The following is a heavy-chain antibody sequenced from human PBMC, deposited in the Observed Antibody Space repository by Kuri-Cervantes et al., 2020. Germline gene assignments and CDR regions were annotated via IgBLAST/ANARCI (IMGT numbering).Heavy chain of an antibody. Sequence: GESLKISCAASGFTFSSYAMSWVRQAPGRGLEWVSSIKDDGGRTHYTDSVRGRFTISRDNAKNSLYLQMNSLRAEDTAVYYCARVSGYDSVDYWGQGTLVTVSS. CDR3: ARVSGYDSVDY. J-gene: IGHJ4*02. V-gene: IGHV3-23*01. CDR2: IKDDGGRT. D-gene: IGHD5-12*01. CDR1: GFTFSSYA.